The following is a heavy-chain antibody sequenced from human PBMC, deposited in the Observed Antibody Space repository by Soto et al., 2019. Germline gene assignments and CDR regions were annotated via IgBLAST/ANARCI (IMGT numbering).Heavy chain of an antibody. CDR3: ARYKSNYYYGMDV. D-gene: IGHD1-20*01. Sequence: SETLSLTCTVSGGSINSYYWSWIRQPPGKGLEWIGYIYYSGSTNYNPSLNSRVTISVDTSKNQFSLKVNSVTAEDTAVYYWARYKSNYYYGMDVGGKGTRVTVPS. CDR1: GGSINSYY. J-gene: IGHJ6*04. V-gene: IGHV4-59*01. CDR2: IYYSGST.